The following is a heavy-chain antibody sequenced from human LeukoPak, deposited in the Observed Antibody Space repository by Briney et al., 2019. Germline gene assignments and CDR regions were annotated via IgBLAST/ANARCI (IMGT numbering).Heavy chain of an antibody. CDR3: ARQIDGFGEFDYFDY. CDR1: GGSISNYF. V-gene: IGHV4-59*08. J-gene: IGHJ4*02. CDR2: INYSGNT. Sequence: SETLSLTCTVSGGSISNYFWSWIRQPPGKGLEWIGYINYSGNTKYNPSLKSRVTISVDTSKNQFSLKLSSVTAADTAVYYCARQIDGFGEFDYFDYRGQGTLVTVSS. D-gene: IGHD3-10*01.